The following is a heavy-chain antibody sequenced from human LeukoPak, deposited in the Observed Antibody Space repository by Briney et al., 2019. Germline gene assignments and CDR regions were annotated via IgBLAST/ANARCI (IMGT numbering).Heavy chain of an antibody. V-gene: IGHV3-23*01. J-gene: IGHJ6*03. CDR1: GFTFSSYG. Sequence: PGGSLRLSCAASGFTFSSYGMSWVRQAPGKGLEWVSAISGSGGSTYYADSVKGRFTISRDNSKNTLYLQMNSLRAEDTAVYYCARLGGGSYYKIYYYYMDVWGKGTTVTISS. D-gene: IGHD1-26*01. CDR2: ISGSGGST. CDR3: ARLGGGSYYKIYYYYMDV.